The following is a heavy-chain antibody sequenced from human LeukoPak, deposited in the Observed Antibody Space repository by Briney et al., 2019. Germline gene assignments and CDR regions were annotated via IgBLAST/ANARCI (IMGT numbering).Heavy chain of an antibody. J-gene: IGHJ4*02. V-gene: IGHV4-31*03. CDR3: ARAQTYYYDSSGPFQIDY. Sequence: SQTLSPTCTVSGGSISSGGYYWSWIRQHPGKGLEWIGYIYYSGSTYYNPSLKSRVTISVDTSKNQFSLKLSSVTAADTAVYYCARAQTYYYDSSGPFQIDYWGQGTLVTVSS. CDR2: IYYSGST. D-gene: IGHD3-22*01. CDR1: GGSISSGGYY.